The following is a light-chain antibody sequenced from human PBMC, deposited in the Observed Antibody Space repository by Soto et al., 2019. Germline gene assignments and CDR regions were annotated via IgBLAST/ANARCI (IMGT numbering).Light chain of an antibody. CDR3: QQGHSTPYT. CDR1: QNIRTY. CDR2: SAS. Sequence: DIPMTQSPYSLSASVGDSVTITCRASQNIRTYLNWYQQKPGRAPKLLIHSASALPSGVPSRFSGSGSGTEFTLTMSGLQPEDFATYYCQQGHSTPYTFGQG. V-gene: IGKV1-39*01. J-gene: IGKJ2*01.